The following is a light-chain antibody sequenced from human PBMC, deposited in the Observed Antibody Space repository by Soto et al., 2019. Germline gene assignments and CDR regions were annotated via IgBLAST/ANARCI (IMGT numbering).Light chain of an antibody. CDR3: QQRGKWPST. J-gene: IGKJ2*02. V-gene: IGKV3D-20*02. CDR2: GAS. CDR1: QSVSNNY. Sequence: EIVLTQSPGTLSLSPGERATLSCRASQSVSNNYLAWYQQKPGQAPRLLIYGASNRATGIPDRFTGSGSATDFSLTITSLEPEDFAVYFCQQRGKWPSTFGPGTKVDIK.